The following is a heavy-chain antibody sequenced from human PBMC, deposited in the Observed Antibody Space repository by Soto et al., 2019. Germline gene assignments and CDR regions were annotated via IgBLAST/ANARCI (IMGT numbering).Heavy chain of an antibody. D-gene: IGHD3-16*01. V-gene: IGHV4-61*01. CDR3: ARDAKHRRDGGYYYYAMDV. Sequence: PSVPLARTCKVTGGTVCSRNYYWSWIRQPPWKGLEWVGYVYYSGSTNYNPSLKSRVTISVDTSKNQCSLNLSSVTAADTAVYYCARDAKHRRDGGYYYYAMDVWGQGITVTVSS. CDR1: GGTVCSRNYY. J-gene: IGHJ6*02. CDR2: VYYSGST.